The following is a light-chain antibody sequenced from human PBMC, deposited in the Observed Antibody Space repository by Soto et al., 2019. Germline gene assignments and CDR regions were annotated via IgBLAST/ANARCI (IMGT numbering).Light chain of an antibody. CDR1: QSVSSN. CDR3: EQYNSCPCT. V-gene: IGKV3-15*01. J-gene: IGKJ2*02. Sequence: EIVMTQSPATLSVSPGERAALSCRASQSVSSNFAWYQQKPGQAPRLLIYGASTRATGIPASFSSSESGTEITLTLTSLQVEDGESYSCEQYNSCPCTLGHGTQLEI. CDR2: GAS.